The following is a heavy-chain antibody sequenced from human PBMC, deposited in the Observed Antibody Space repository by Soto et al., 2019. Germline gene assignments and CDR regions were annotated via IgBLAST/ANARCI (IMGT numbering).Heavy chain of an antibody. CDR3: ARDNDSSGYDNFDY. CDR1: GGSISSGGYY. D-gene: IGHD3-22*01. J-gene: IGHJ4*02. V-gene: IGHV4-31*03. Sequence: PSETLSLTCTVSGGSISSGGYYWSWIRQHPGKGLEWIGYIYYSGSTYYNPSLKSRVTISVDTSKNQFSLKLSSVTAADTAVYYCARDNDSSGYDNFDYWGQGTLVTVSS. CDR2: IYYSGST.